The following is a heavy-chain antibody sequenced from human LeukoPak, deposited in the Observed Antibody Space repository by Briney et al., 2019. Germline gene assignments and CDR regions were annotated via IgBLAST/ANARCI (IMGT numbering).Heavy chain of an antibody. D-gene: IGHD2-15*01. J-gene: IGHJ5*02. Sequence: QSGGSLRLSCVASGFSLSGYWMYWVRQAPGKGLMYISRNNGDGSTTNYADVVKGRFTMSRDNVKNTLYLQMNSLRVEDTAVYYCARDPRNVGLAPWGQGTLVTVSS. CDR3: ARDPRNVGLAP. CDR1: GFSLSGYW. V-gene: IGHV3-74*01. CDR2: NNGDGSTT.